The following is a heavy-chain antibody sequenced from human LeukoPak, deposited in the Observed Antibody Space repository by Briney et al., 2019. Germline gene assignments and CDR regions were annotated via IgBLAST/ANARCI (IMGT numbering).Heavy chain of an antibody. Sequence: GGSLRLSCVASGFTFSSNGMHWVRQAPGKGLEWVTFIQYDGSKKYYADSVKGRFTISRDNSKNTLYLEMNSLRAEDTAVYYCAKPYYYDSSAGLDYFDYWGQGTLVTVSS. J-gene: IGHJ4*02. CDR1: GFTFSSNG. D-gene: IGHD3-22*01. CDR2: IQYDGSKK. V-gene: IGHV3-30*02. CDR3: AKPYYYDSSAGLDYFDY.